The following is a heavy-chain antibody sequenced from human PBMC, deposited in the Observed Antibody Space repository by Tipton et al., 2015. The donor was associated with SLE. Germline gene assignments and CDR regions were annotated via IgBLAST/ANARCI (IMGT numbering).Heavy chain of an antibody. CDR3: ARGMVRDSDWPQFDY. CDR1: GGSFSTYH. J-gene: IGHJ4*02. CDR2: IYYSGST. V-gene: IGHV4-59*12. Sequence: TLSLTCTVSGGSFSTYHWSWLRQPPGKGLEWVGYIYYSGSTYYNPSLKSRVTISIDTSKIQFSLKLRSVTAADTAVYYCARGMVRDSDWPQFDYWGQGTLVTVSS. D-gene: IGHD3-9*01.